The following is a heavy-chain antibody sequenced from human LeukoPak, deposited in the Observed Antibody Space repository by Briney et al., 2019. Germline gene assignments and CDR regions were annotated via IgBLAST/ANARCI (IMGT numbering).Heavy chain of an antibody. CDR2: IIPIFGTP. D-gene: IGHD2-15*01. Sequence: SVEVSCKASGDTFRSNAISWVRQAPGQGLEWMGGIIPIFGTPNYAQKFQGRVTITADESTSTAYMELSSLRSEDTAVYFCAFYLGYCSGGSCYHHFDYWGQGTLVTVSS. CDR3: AFYLGYCSGGSCYHHFDY. J-gene: IGHJ4*02. CDR1: GDTFRSNA. V-gene: IGHV1-69*01.